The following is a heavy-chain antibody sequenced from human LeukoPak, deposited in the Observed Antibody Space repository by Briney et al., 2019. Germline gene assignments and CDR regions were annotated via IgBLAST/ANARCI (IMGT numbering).Heavy chain of an antibody. CDR3: ARVRNSGYDGDLYYYYYGMDV. Sequence: GESLKISCKGSGDSFISYWIGWVRQMPGKGLEWMGIIYPGDSETKYSPSFQGQVTISADKSISTANLQWSSLKASDTAMYYCARVRNSGYDGDLYYYYYGMDVWGQGTTVTVSS. CDR2: IYPGDSET. V-gene: IGHV5-51*01. J-gene: IGHJ6*02. D-gene: IGHD5-12*01. CDR1: GDSFISYW.